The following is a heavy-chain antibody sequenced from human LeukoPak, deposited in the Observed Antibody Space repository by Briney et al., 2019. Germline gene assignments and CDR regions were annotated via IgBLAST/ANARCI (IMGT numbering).Heavy chain of an antibody. V-gene: IGHV3-11*01. Sequence: GGSLRLSCAASGFTFSDYYMSWIRQAPGKGLEWVSYISSSGSTIYYADSVKGRFTISRDNAKNSLYLQMNSLRAEDTAVYYCARGRMVEPVMVYAYWFDPWGQGTLVTVSS. CDR3: ARGRMVEPVMVYAYWFDP. CDR2: ISSSGSTI. CDR1: GFTFSDYY. D-gene: IGHD2-8*01. J-gene: IGHJ5*02.